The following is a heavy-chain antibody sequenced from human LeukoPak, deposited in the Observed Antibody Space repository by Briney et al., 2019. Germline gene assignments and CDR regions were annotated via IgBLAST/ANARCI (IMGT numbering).Heavy chain of an antibody. CDR3: ARGSRRFLEWLFSYFDY. CDR2: IYYSGST. V-gene: IGHV4-30-4*08. CDR1: GGSISSGDYY. D-gene: IGHD3-3*01. Sequence: SETLSLTCTVSGGSISSGDYYWSWIRQPPGKGLEWIGYIYYSGSTYYNPSLKSRVTISVDTSKNQFSLKLSSVTAADTAVYYCARGSRRFLEWLFSYFDYWGQGTLVTVSS. J-gene: IGHJ4*02.